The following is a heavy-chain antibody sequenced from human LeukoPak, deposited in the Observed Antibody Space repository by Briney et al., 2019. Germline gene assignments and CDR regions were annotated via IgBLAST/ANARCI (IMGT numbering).Heavy chain of an antibody. Sequence: SETLSLTCTVSGGSISSYYWSWIRQPPGKGLEWIGYIYYSGSTNYNPSLKSRVTISVDTSKNQFSLKLSSVTAADTAVYYCAREDYSGSYYYWGQGTLVTVSS. D-gene: IGHD1-26*01. CDR2: IYYSGST. J-gene: IGHJ4*02. CDR1: GGSISSYY. CDR3: AREDYSGSYYY. V-gene: IGHV4-59*01.